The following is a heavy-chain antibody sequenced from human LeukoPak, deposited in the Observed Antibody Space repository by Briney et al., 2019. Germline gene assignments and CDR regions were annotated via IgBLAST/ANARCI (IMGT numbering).Heavy chain of an antibody. V-gene: IGHV4-61*01. D-gene: IGHD2-2*01. Sequence: SETLSLTCTVSGCSVSSGSYYWSWIRQPPRKGLEWIGYIYYSGNTNYNPSLKSRVTISVDTSKNQFSLRLSSVTAADTAVYYCARDQCTSTSCYALYGMDVWGKGTTVTVSS. CDR1: GCSVSSGSYY. J-gene: IGHJ6*04. CDR3: ARDQCTSTSCYALYGMDV. CDR2: IYYSGNT.